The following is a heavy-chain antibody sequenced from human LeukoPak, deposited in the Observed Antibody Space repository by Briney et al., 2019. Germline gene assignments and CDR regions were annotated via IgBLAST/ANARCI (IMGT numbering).Heavy chain of an antibody. CDR1: GGSISSYY. Sequence: PSETLSLTCTVSGGSISSYYWSWIRQPPGKGLEWIGEINQSGSTNYNPSLESRVTISVDTSKNQFSLKLSSVTAADTAVYYCARYDSSGYEVYWGQGTLVTVSS. V-gene: IGHV4-34*01. D-gene: IGHD3-22*01. J-gene: IGHJ4*02. CDR3: ARYDSSGYEVY. CDR2: INQSGST.